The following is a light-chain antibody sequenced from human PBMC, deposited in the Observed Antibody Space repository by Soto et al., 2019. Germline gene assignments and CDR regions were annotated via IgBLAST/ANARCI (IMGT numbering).Light chain of an antibody. CDR3: QQYDNYPLT. J-gene: IGKJ4*01. V-gene: IGKV1-5*01. CDR1: QSINNW. Sequence: DIQMTQSPSTLSASLGDRVTITCRASQSINNWLSWYQQKPGKAPKFLIYDASNLESGVPSRFSGSASGTEFTLTISSLQPDDFATYYCQQYDNYPLTFGGGTKVDI. CDR2: DAS.